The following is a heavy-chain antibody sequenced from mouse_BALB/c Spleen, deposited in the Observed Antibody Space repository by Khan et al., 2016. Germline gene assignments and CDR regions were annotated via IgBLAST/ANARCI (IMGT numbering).Heavy chain of an antibody. Sequence: EVELVESGGGLVKPGGSLKLSCAASGFTFSDYYMYWVRQTPEKRLEWVATISDGGSYTYYPDSVKGRFTISRDNAKNKLYLQMSSLKSEDTAMYYCARDDRWFAYWGQGTLVTVSA. CDR1: GFTFSDYY. V-gene: IGHV5-4*02. D-gene: IGHD2-14*01. CDR3: ARDDRWFAY. CDR2: ISDGGSYT. J-gene: IGHJ3*01.